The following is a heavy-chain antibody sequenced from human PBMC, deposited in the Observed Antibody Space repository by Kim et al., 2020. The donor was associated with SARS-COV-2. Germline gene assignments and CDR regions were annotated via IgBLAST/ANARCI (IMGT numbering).Heavy chain of an antibody. Sequence: GESLKISCKGSGYSFTSYWIGWVRQMPGKGLEWMGIIYPGDSDTRYSPSFQGQVTISADKSISTAYLQWSSLKASDTAMYYCARHRGVVPAAMGFDYWGQGTLVTVSS. CDR3: ARHRGVVPAAMGFDY. CDR1: GYSFTSYW. CDR2: IYPGDSDT. J-gene: IGHJ4*02. D-gene: IGHD2-2*01. V-gene: IGHV5-51*01.